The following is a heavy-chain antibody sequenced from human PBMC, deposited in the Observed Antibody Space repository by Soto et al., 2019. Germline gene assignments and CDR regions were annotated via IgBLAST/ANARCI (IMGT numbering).Heavy chain of an antibody. V-gene: IGHV3-30*18. Sequence: GGSLRLSCAASGFTFSSYGMHWVRQAPGKGLEWVAVISYDGSNKYYADSVKGRFTISRDNSKNTLYLQMNSLRAEDTAVYYCAKDIERPFYGGIDYWGQGTLVTVSS. CDR2: ISYDGSNK. CDR3: AKDIERPFYGGIDY. D-gene: IGHD4-17*01. J-gene: IGHJ4*02. CDR1: GFTFSSYG.